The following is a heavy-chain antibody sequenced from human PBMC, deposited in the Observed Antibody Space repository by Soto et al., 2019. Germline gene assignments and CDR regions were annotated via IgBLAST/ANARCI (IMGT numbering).Heavy chain of an antibody. J-gene: IGHJ6*02. CDR1: GGTFSSYA. CDR2: IIPIFGTA. Sequence: SVKVSCTASGGTFSSYAISWVRQAPGQGLEWMGGIIPIFGTASYAQKFQGRVTITADESTSTAYMELSSLRSADTAVYYCASTAEYYDFWSGSPTNYYYYGMDVWGQGTTVTVSS. CDR3: ASTAEYYDFWSGSPTNYYYYGMDV. D-gene: IGHD3-3*01. V-gene: IGHV1-69*13.